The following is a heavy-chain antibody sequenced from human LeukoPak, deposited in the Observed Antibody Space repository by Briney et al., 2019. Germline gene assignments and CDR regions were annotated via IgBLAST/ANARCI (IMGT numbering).Heavy chain of an antibody. CDR2: ISAYNGNT. V-gene: IGHV1-18*01. CDR3: ARAGIYYDSSGYYFDY. Sequence: GASVKVSCKASGYTFTSYGISWVRQAPGQGLEWMGWISAYNGNTNYAQKLQGRVTMTTDTSTSTAYMELRSLRSDDTAVYYCARAGIYYDSSGYYFDYWDQGTRVTVSS. CDR1: GYTFTSYG. J-gene: IGHJ4*02. D-gene: IGHD3-22*01.